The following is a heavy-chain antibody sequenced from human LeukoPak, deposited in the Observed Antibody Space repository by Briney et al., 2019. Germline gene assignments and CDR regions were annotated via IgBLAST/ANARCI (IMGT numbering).Heavy chain of an antibody. CDR3: ARARDYYSDGTGLHPCDI. V-gene: IGHV1-69*04. Sequence: ASVKVSCKASGGTFSSYAISWVRQAPGQGLEWMGRIIPILGVTNYAQKFQDRVTITADKFTSAACMELSSLRSEDTAVYYCARARDYYSDGTGLHPCDIWGQGTMVTVSS. D-gene: IGHD3-22*01. CDR1: GGTFSSYA. CDR2: IIPILGVT. J-gene: IGHJ3*02.